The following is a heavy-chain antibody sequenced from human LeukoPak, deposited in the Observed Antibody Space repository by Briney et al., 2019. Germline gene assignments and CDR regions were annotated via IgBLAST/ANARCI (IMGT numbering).Heavy chain of an antibody. CDR2: IYYSGST. CDR3: AGVRYYYMDV. CDR1: GGSISSHY. D-gene: IGHD3-10*01. Sequence: SETLSLTRIVSGGSISSHYWSSIRQPPGKGVEWIGYIYYSGSTNYNPSLKSRVTISVDTSKNQFSLKLSSVTAADTAVYYCAGVRYYYMDVWGKGTTVTVSS. J-gene: IGHJ6*03. V-gene: IGHV4-59*11.